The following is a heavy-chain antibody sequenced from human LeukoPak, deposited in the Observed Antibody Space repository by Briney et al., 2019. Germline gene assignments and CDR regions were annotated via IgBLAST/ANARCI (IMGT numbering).Heavy chain of an antibody. D-gene: IGHD2-2*01. V-gene: IGHV3-49*04. CDR1: GFPFSSYA. Sequence: PGGSLRLSCEASGFPFSSYAMTWVRQAPGKGLEWVGFIRSKAYGGTTEYAASVKGRFTISRDDSKSIAYLQMNSLKTEDTAVYYCTRVPPYCSSISCQPFDYWGQGTLVTVSS. CDR2: IRSKAYGGTT. J-gene: IGHJ4*02. CDR3: TRVPPYCSSISCQPFDY.